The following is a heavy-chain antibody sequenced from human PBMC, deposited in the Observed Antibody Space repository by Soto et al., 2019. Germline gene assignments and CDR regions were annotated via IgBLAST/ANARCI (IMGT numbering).Heavy chain of an antibody. V-gene: IGHV3-30*18. CDR3: AKEETYYDILTGYYQSYYYGMDV. D-gene: IGHD3-9*01. CDR1: GFTFSSYG. CDR2: ISYDGSNK. J-gene: IGHJ6*02. Sequence: QPGGSLRLSCAASGFTFSSYGMHWVRQAPGKGLEWVAVISYDGSNKYYADSVKGRFTISRDNSKNTLYLQMNSLRAEDTAVYYCAKEETYYDILTGYYQSYYYGMDVWGQGTTVTVSS.